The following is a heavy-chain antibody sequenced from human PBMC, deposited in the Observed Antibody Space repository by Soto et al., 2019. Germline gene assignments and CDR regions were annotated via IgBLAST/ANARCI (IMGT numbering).Heavy chain of an antibody. J-gene: IGHJ6*02. V-gene: IGHV1-69*01. Sequence: QVQLVQSGAEVKKPGSSVKVSCKASGGTFSSYAISWVRQAPGQRLEWMGGIIPIFGTANYAQKFQGRVTITADESTSTGYMELSSLSSEDTAVYYWARGYDSGSYYHSGMDVWGQGTTVTVSS. CDR3: ARGYDSGSYYHSGMDV. CDR1: GGTFSSYA. CDR2: IIPIFGTA. D-gene: IGHD3-10*01.